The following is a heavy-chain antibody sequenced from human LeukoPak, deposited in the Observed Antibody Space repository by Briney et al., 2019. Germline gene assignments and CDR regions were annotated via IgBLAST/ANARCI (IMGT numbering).Heavy chain of an antibody. CDR3: AKGPLIRNWFDP. J-gene: IGHJ5*02. V-gene: IGHV3-30*02. CDR1: GFTFSSYG. CDR2: IRYDGSNK. D-gene: IGHD2-21*01. Sequence: GGSLRLSCAASGFTFSSYGMHWVRQAPGKGLEWVAFIRYDGSNKYYADSVKGRFTISRDNSKNTLYLQMNSLRAADTAVDYCAKGPLIRNWFDPWGQGTLVTVSS.